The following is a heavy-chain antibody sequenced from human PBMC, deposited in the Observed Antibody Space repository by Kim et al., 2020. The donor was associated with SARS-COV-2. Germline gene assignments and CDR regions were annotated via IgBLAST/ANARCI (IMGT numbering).Heavy chain of an antibody. V-gene: IGHV4-31*03. Sequence: SETLSLTCTVSGGSISSGGYYWSWIRQHPGKGLEWIGYIYYSGSTYYNPSLKSRVTISVDTSKNQFSLKLSSVTAADTAVYYCARDKGGSGWYGDFDYWGQGTLVTVSS. CDR2: IYYSGST. J-gene: IGHJ4*02. CDR3: ARDKGGSGWYGDFDY. CDR1: GGSISSGGYY. D-gene: IGHD6-19*01.